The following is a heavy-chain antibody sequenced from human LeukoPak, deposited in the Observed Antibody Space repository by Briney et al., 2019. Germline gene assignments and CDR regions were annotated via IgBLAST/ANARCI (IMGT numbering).Heavy chain of an antibody. CDR1: GGSFSGYY. CDR3: ATHLGGDWFDP. CDR2: INHSGST. V-gene: IGHV4-34*01. J-gene: IGHJ5*02. Sequence: SETLSLTWAVYGGSFSGYYWSWIRQPPGKGLEWIGEINHSGSTNYNPSLKSRVTISVDTSKNQFSLKLSSVTAADTAVYHCATHLGGDWFDPWGQGTLVTVSS. D-gene: IGHD2-21*01.